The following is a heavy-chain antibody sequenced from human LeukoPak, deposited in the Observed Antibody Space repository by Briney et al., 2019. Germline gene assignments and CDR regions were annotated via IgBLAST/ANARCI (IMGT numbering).Heavy chain of an antibody. CDR3: ARDSGYCSGGSCSIDY. J-gene: IGHJ4*02. CDR1: GFTFSSYS. Sequence: GGSLRLSCAASGFTFSSYSMNWVRQAPGKGLEWVSSISSSSSYIYYADSVKGRFTISRDNAKNSLYLQMNSLRAEDTAVYYCARDSGYCSGGSCSIDYWGQGTLVTVSS. CDR2: ISSSSSYI. V-gene: IGHV3-21*01. D-gene: IGHD2-15*01.